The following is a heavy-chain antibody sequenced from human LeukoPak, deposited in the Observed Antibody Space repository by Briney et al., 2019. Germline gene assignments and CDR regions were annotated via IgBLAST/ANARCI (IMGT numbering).Heavy chain of an antibody. V-gene: IGHV4-39*07. CDR1: GGSISSSSYY. CDR3: ALIVVVIRDNWFDP. Sequence: SETLSLTCTVSGGSISSSSYYWGWIRQPPGKGLEWIGSIYHSGSTYYNPSLKSRVTISVDTSKNQFSLKLSSVTAADTAVYYCALIVVVIRDNWFDPWGQGTLVTVSS. D-gene: IGHD3-22*01. J-gene: IGHJ5*02. CDR2: IYHSGST.